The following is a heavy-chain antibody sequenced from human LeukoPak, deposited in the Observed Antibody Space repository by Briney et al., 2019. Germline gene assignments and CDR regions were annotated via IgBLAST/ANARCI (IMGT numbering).Heavy chain of an antibody. Sequence: ASVTVSFTASGYTFTGYYMHWVRQAPGRGLEWMGWINPNSGGTNYAQKFQGRVTMTRDTSISTAYMELSRLRSDDTAVYYCARDWDYVWGSYRPSYNWFDPWGQGTLVTVSS. CDR3: ARDWDYVWGSYRPSYNWFDP. D-gene: IGHD3-16*02. J-gene: IGHJ5*02. CDR2: INPNSGGT. V-gene: IGHV1-2*02. CDR1: GYTFTGYY.